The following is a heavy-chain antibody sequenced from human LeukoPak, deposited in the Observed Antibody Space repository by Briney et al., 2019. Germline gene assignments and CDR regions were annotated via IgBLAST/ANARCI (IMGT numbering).Heavy chain of an antibody. CDR3: ARDVVRGSYIFDY. CDR1: GGTFSSYA. V-gene: IGHV1-69*06. D-gene: IGHD3-10*01. CDR2: IIPIFGTA. J-gene: IGHJ4*02. Sequence: GASVKVSCKASGGTFSSYAISWVRQAPGQGLEWMGGIIPIFGTANYAQKFQGRVTITADKSTSTAYMELSSLRSEDTAVYYCARDVVRGSYIFDYWGQGTLVTVSS.